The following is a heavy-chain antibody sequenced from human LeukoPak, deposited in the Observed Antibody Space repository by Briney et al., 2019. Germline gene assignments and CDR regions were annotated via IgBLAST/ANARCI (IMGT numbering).Heavy chain of an antibody. J-gene: IGHJ4*02. CDR1: GFTFSSYA. CDR2: IKQDGSEK. Sequence: GGSLRLSCAASGFTFSSYAMHWVRQAPGKGLEWVANIKQDGSEKYYVDSVKGRFTISRDNAKNSLYLQMNSLRAEDTAVYYCARVRAGTGLFDYWGQGTLVTVSS. CDR3: ARVRAGTGLFDY. D-gene: IGHD6-19*01. V-gene: IGHV3-7*03.